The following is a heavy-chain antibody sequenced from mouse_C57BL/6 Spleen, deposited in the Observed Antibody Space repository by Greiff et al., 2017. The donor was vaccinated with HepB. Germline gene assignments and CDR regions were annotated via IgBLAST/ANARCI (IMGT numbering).Heavy chain of an antibody. CDR2: ISSGSSTI. Sequence: EVMLVESGGGLVKPGGSLKLSCAASGFTFSDYGMHWVRQAPEKGLEWVAYISSGSSTIYYADTVKGRFTISRDNATNTLFLQMTSLRSEDTAMYYCARSLYDGYYRAMDYWGQGTSVTVSS. CDR1: GFTFSDYG. J-gene: IGHJ4*01. V-gene: IGHV5-17*01. CDR3: ARSLYDGYYRAMDY. D-gene: IGHD2-3*01.